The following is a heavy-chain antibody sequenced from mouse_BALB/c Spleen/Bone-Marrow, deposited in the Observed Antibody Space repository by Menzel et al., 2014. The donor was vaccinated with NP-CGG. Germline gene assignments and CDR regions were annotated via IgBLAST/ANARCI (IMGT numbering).Heavy chain of an antibody. CDR2: INPASNTI. CDR3: ARLGYYGWFAY. Sequence: EVKLMESGGGLVQPGGFLKLSCAASGFAFRTYWMSWVRQAPGKGLEWIGEINPASNTINYTPSLKDKFIISRDNANNTLYLQMSKVRSEDTALYYCARLGYYGWFAYWGQGTLVTVSA. J-gene: IGHJ3*01. CDR1: GFAFRTYW. D-gene: IGHD2-3*01. V-gene: IGHV4-1*02.